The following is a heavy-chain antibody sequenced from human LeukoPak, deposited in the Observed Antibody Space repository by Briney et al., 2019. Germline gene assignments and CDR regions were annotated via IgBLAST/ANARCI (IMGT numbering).Heavy chain of an antibody. CDR2: LRGSGVTI. CDR1: GFTFSTYA. V-gene: IGHV3-23*01. J-gene: IGHJ4*02. CDR3: AKGSPTSSGYSRVEY. Sequence: GGSLRLSCGASGFTFSTYAMTWVRQAPGKGLEWVASLRGSGVTIFYADSVKGRFTISRDNSKNTVYLQMNSLRDEDSAVYYCAKGSPTSSGYSRVEYWGQGTLVTVSS. D-gene: IGHD3-22*01.